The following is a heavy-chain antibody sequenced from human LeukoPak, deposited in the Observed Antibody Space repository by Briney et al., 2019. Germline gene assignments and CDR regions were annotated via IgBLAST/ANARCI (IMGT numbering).Heavy chain of an antibody. J-gene: IGHJ4*02. CDR2: IYYSGST. CDR1: GGSISSYY. V-gene: IGHV4-59*01. D-gene: IGHD3-16*01. Sequence: SETLSLTCTVSGGSISSYYWSWIRQPPGKGLEWIGYIYYSGSTNYNPSLKSRVTISVDTSENQFSLKLSSVTAADTAVYYCARGSGGYPYYFDYWGQGTLVTVSS. CDR3: ARGSGGYPYYFDY.